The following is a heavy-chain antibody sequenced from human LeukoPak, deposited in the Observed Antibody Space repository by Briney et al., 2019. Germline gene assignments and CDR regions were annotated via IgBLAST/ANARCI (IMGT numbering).Heavy chain of an antibody. J-gene: IGHJ4*02. CDR2: IKQDGSEK. CDR3: ARGRLPTHY. V-gene: IGHV3-7*01. Sequence: GGSPRLSCAASGFTFCSYWMSLVRQAPGKGVEWVANIKQDGSEKYYVDSVKGRFTISRDNAKNSLYLQMNSLRAEDTAVYYCARGRLPTHYWGQGTLVTVSS. CDR1: GFTFCSYW. D-gene: IGHD2-15*01.